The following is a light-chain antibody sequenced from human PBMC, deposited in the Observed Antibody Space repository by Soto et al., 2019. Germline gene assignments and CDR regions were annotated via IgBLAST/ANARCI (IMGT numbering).Light chain of an antibody. J-gene: IGKJ4*01. Sequence: DIQMTQSPSSLSASVGDRVTIICRASQGIGNYVGWYQQKPGKAPKRLTYAASILESGVPPRFSGSGSGTEFTLTISTLQPEDFAVYYRLQQSSYPQSFGGGTTVEIK. CDR1: QGIGNY. CDR3: LQQSSYPQS. CDR2: AAS. V-gene: IGKV1-17*01.